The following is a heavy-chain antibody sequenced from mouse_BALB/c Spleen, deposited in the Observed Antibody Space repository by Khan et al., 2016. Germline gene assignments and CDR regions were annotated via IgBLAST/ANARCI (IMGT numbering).Heavy chain of an antibody. CDR1: GYTFTTAG. CDR3: ARNVGNYGYFDY. CDR2: INTHSGVP. J-gene: IGHJ2*01. Sequence: QLVQSGPELKKPGETVRISCKASGYTFTTAGMQWVQKMPGKGLKWIGWINTHSGVPKYAEAFKGRFAFSLETSASTAYLQIRTLKNEDTATYFCARNVGNYGYFDYWGQGTTLTVSS. D-gene: IGHD2-1*01. V-gene: IGHV9-4*02.